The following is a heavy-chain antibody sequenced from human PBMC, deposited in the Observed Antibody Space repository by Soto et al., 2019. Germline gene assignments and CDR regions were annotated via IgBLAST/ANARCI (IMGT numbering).Heavy chain of an antibody. V-gene: IGHV3-21*01. J-gene: IGHJ4*02. CDR2: ISSSSSYI. CDR1: GFTFSSDI. CDR3: ERERWVVH. D-gene: IGHD1-26*01. Sequence: PGWCLRLSCAASGFTFSSDIIKWVRQAPGKWLEWVSSISSSSSYIYYADSVKGRFTISRDNAKNSLYLQMNSLRAEDTVVYYCERERWVVHWGQGSLGSVLS.